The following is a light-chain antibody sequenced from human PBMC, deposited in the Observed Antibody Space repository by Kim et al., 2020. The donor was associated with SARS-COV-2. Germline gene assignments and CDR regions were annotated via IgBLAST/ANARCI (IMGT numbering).Light chain of an antibody. CDR1: QSISSW. J-gene: IGKJ1*01. Sequence: GDRVTSTCRASQSISSWLAWYQLKPGKAPKLLIYDASSLESGVPSRFSGSGSGTEFTLTISSLQPDDFATYYCQQYGTFGQGTKVDIK. V-gene: IGKV1-5*01. CDR3: QQYGT. CDR2: DAS.